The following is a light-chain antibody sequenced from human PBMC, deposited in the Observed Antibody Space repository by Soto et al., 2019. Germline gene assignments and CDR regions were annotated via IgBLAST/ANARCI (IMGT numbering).Light chain of an antibody. J-gene: IGLJ3*02. CDR1: SSDVGGYNY. V-gene: IGLV2-8*01. CDR2: EVS. CDR3: SSYAGSNNFEV. Sequence: QSVLTQPPSASGSPGQSVTISCTGTSSDVGGYNYVSRYQQHPGKAPKLMIYEVSKRPSGVPDRFSGSKSGNTASLTVSGLQAEDEADYYCSSYAGSNNFEVFGGGTKLTVL.